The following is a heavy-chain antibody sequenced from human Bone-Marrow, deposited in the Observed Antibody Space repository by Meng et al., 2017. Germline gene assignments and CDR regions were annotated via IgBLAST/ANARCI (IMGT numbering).Heavy chain of an antibody. CDR1: GGSISSYY. V-gene: IGHV4-4*07. Sequence: QGQLQGSGPGLVKPSETLSSTCTVSGGSISSYYWSWIRQPAGKGLEWIGRIYTSGSTYYNPSLKSRVIISVDTSKNQFSLRLNSVTAADTAVYYCASLYGDSSVWYLDLWGRGTLVTVSS. CDR3: ASLYGDSSVWYLDL. J-gene: IGHJ2*01. D-gene: IGHD4-17*01. CDR2: IYTSGST.